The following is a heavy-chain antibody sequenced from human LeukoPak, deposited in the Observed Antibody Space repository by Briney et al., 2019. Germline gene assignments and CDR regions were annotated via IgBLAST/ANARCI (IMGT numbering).Heavy chain of an antibody. Sequence: ASVKVSCKASGYTFTGYYMHWVRQAPGKGLEWMGWINPNSGGTNYAQKFQGRVTMTRDTSISTAYMELSRLRSDDTAVYYCARIIVVVPAAIDAFDIWGQGTMVTVSS. CDR3: ARIIVVVPAAIDAFDI. V-gene: IGHV1-2*02. D-gene: IGHD2-2*01. J-gene: IGHJ3*02. CDR2: INPNSGGT. CDR1: GYTFTGYY.